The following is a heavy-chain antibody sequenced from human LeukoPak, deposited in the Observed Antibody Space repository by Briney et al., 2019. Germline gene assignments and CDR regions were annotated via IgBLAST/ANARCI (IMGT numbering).Heavy chain of an antibody. CDR1: GYTFNIYG. J-gene: IGHJ4*02. CDR3: ARVLYYGSGSYHFDY. V-gene: IGHV1-18*01. D-gene: IGHD3-10*01. CDR2: ISPYDGNT. Sequence: ASVKVSCXASGYTFNIYGISWVRRAPGQGLAYMGWISPYDGNTNYAQNLQGRFTMPTDTSPTTAYMELRSLRSDDTAVYYCARVLYYGSGSYHFDYWGQGTLVTVSS.